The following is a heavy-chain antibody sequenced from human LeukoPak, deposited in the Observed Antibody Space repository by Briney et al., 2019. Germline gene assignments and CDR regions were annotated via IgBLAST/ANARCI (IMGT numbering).Heavy chain of an antibody. CDR2: ITGSGGRV. V-gene: IGHV3-23*01. D-gene: IGHD6-25*01. CDR1: GFTFSSYA. J-gene: IGHJ3*02. Sequence: GGSLRLSCVASGFTFSSYAMRWVRQAPGKGLEWVSGITGSGGRVHYADSVKGRFTISRDNSKNTLYLQMNSLRADDTAVYYCAKGAAGDAFDIWGQGTMVTVSS. CDR3: AKGAAGDAFDI.